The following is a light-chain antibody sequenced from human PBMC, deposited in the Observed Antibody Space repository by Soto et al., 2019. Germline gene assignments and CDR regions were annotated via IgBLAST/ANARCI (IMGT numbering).Light chain of an antibody. CDR3: QSYDTSPSGYV. CDR1: SSNIGAGYD. CDR2: ANN. V-gene: IGLV1-40*01. Sequence: VLTQPPSVSGAPGQRVTISCTGSSSNIGAGYDVHWYQQLPGTAPKLLIYANNNRPAGVPDRFSVSKSGTSASLVITGLQAEDEADYYCQSYDTSPSGYVFGTGTKVTVL. J-gene: IGLJ1*01.